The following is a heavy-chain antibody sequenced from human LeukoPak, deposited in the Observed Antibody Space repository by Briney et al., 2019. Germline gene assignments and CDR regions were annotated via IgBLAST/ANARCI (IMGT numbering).Heavy chain of an antibody. CDR3: ARARDGDRFAFDY. V-gene: IGHV4-59*08. CDR1: GCPISSYY. J-gene: IGHJ4*02. CDR2: IYYSGST. D-gene: IGHD5-24*01. Sequence: SETLSLTCTVSGCPISSYYWSWIRQPPGKGLEWIGYIYYSGSTKYNPSLKSRLTISVDTSKSQFSLKLTSVTAADTAVYYCARARDGDRFAFDYWGQGSLVTVSS.